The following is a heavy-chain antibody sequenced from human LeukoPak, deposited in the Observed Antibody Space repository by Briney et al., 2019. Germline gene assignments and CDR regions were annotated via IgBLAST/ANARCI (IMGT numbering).Heavy chain of an antibody. CDR2: ISSSSSYI. Sequence: PGGSLRLSCAASGFTFSSYSMNWVRQAPGKGLEWVSSISSSSSYIYYADSVKGRFTISRDNAKNTLYLQMNSLRAEDTAVYYCAKDWNYYYYYMDVWGKGTTVTVSS. CDR1: GFTFSSYS. V-gene: IGHV3-21*04. D-gene: IGHD1-1*01. CDR3: AKDWNYYYYYMDV. J-gene: IGHJ6*03.